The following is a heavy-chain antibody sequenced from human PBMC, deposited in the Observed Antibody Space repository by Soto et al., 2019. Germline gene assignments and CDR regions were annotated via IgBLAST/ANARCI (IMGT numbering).Heavy chain of an antibody. V-gene: IGHV3-30-3*01. CDR3: ARDERLYYYDSSGYYYNY. Sequence: RLSCAASGFTFSSYAMHWVRQAPGKGLEWVAVISYDGSNKYYADSVKGRFTISRDNSKNTLYLQMNSLRAEDTAVYYCARDERLYYYDSSGYYYNYWGQGTLVTVSS. CDR1: GFTFSSYA. D-gene: IGHD3-22*01. CDR2: ISYDGSNK. J-gene: IGHJ4*02.